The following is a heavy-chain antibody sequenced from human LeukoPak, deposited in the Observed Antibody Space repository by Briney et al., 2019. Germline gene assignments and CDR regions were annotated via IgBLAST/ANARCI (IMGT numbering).Heavy chain of an antibody. J-gene: IGHJ6*03. V-gene: IGHV1-69*05. D-gene: IGHD5-12*01. CDR1: GGTFSSYA. Sequence: SVKVSCKASGGTFSSYAISWVRQAPGQGLEWMGGIIPIFGTANYAQKFQGRVTITTDESTSTAYMELSSLRSEDTAVYYCASVAPDYYYYYMDVWGKGTTVTVSS. CDR2: IIPIFGTA. CDR3: ASVAPDYYYYYMDV.